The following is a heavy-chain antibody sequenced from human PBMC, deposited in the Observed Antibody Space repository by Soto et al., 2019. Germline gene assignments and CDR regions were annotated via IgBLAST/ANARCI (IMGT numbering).Heavy chain of an antibody. CDR1: GYTFTSYD. Sequence: ASVKVSCKASGYTFTSYDINWVRQATGQGLEWMGWMSAYSGNTSYAQKLQGRVTMTTDTSTSTAYMELRSLRSDDTAVYYCAGFTGGAAFDIWGQGTMVTVSS. CDR3: AGFTGGAAFDI. J-gene: IGHJ3*02. D-gene: IGHD3-16*01. V-gene: IGHV1-18*01. CDR2: MSAYSGNT.